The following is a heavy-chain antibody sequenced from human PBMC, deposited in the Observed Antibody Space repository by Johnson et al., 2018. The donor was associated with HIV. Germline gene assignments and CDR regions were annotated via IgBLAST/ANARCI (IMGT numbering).Heavy chain of an antibody. CDR3: ARGKKQWLDEDAFDI. CDR2: ISYDGSNK. Sequence: VQLVESGGGVVQPGRSLRLSCAASGFTFSNYCMHWVRQGPGKGLEWVAVISYDGSNKYYADSVKGRFTISRDNSKNTLYLQMNSLRAEDTAVYYCARGKKQWLDEDAFDIWGQGTMVTVSS. CDR1: GFTFSNYC. J-gene: IGHJ3*02. V-gene: IGHV3-30*03. D-gene: IGHD6-19*01.